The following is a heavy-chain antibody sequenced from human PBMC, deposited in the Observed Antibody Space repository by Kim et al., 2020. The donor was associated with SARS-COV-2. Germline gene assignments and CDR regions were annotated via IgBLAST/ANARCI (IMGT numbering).Heavy chain of an antibody. CDR1: GGSISSYY. V-gene: IGHV4-59*01. D-gene: IGHD7-27*01. CDR3: ARSTNFPYFDS. J-gene: IGHJ4*02. Sequence: SETLSLTCTVSGGSISSYYWSWIRQPPGKGLEWIAYISYTGSTNYNPSLKSRVTISLDTSKNQFSLKLTSVTAADTAVYYCARSTNFPYFDSWGQGTLVTVSS. CDR2: ISYTGST.